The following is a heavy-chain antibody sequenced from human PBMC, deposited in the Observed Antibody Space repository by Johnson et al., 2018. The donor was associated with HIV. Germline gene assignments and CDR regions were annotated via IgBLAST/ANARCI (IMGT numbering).Heavy chain of an antibody. CDR1: GFTFSIYA. CDR2: VSYDGSNK. V-gene: IGHV3-30*04. Sequence: QVQLVESGGGVVQPGRSLRLSCAASGFTFSIYAIHWVRQAPGKGLEWVAVVSYDGSNKYYADSVKGRFTISRDNSKNTLYLQMNSLRAEDTAVYYCAKDSGSYGANAFDIWGQGTMVTVSS. D-gene: IGHD1-26*01. CDR3: AKDSGSYGANAFDI. J-gene: IGHJ3*02.